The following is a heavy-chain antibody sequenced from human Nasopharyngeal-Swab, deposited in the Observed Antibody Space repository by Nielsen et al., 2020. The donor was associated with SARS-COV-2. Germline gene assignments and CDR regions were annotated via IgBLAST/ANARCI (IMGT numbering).Heavy chain of an antibody. D-gene: IGHD3-9*01. J-gene: IGHJ3*02. Sequence: SETLSLTCTVSGGSISSGGYYWIWIRQPPGMGLEGVGEINHSGSTNYNPSLKSRVTISVDTSKNQFSLKLSSVTAADTAVYYCARRAVLRYPWPTKMGNAFDIWGQGTMVTVS. CDR3: ARRAVLRYPWPTKMGNAFDI. CDR2: INHSGST. V-gene: IGHV4-39*07. CDR1: GGSISSGGYY.